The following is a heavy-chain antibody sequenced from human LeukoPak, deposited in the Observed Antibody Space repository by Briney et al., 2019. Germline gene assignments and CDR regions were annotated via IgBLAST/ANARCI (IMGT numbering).Heavy chain of an antibody. D-gene: IGHD3-10*01. Sequence: PSETLSLTCTVSGGSISSYYWSWIRQPQGKGLEWIGYIYYSGSTNYNPSLKSRVTISVDTSKNQFSLKLSSVTAADTAVYYCARARVPGSADYWGQGTLVTVSS. J-gene: IGHJ4*02. V-gene: IGHV4-59*01. CDR2: IYYSGST. CDR3: ARARVPGSADY. CDR1: GGSISSYY.